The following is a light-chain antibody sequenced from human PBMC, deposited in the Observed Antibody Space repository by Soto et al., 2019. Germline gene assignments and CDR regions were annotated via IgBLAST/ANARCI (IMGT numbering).Light chain of an antibody. CDR2: EVR. Sequence: QSALTQPASVSGSAGQSITISCSGTMRDVGAYNLVSWYQQHPVTAPKLIIYEVRNRPSGISSRVSGSRSGNTASLTISGLQPEDEGDYYCSAYTARSTLVFGGGTKLTVL. CDR3: SAYTARSTLV. CDR1: MRDVGAYNL. J-gene: IGLJ3*02. V-gene: IGLV2-14*01.